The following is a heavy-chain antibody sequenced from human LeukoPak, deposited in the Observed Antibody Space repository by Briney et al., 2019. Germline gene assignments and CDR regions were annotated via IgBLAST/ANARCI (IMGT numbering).Heavy chain of an antibody. CDR1: GGSISSGGYS. D-gene: IGHD2-2*01. CDR2: IYHSGST. Sequence: SETLSLTCAVSGGSISSGGYSWSWIRQPPGKGLEWIGYIYHSGSTYYNPSLKSRVTISVDRSKNQFSLKLSSVTAADTAVYYCARTRTSSFLFDYWGQGTLVTVSS. CDR3: ARTRTSSFLFDY. J-gene: IGHJ4*02. V-gene: IGHV4-30-2*01.